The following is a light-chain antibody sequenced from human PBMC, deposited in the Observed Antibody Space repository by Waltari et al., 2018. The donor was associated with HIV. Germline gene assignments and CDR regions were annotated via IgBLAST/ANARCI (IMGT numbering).Light chain of an antibody. J-gene: IGLJ3*02. Sequence: QSVLTQPPSVSGTPGQTVTISCSGSTSNIETEALYWYQQLPGTAPKLPIYRNYKRPSGVSGRFSCSKSGASASLVISGLRSEDEAHYYCVSYDSRLDERLFGGGTKLTVL. CDR1: TSNIETEA. CDR3: VSYDSRLDERL. V-gene: IGLV1-47*01. CDR2: RNY.